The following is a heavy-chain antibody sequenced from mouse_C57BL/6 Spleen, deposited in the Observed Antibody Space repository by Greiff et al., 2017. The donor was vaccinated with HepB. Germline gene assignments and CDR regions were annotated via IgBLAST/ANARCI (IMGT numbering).Heavy chain of an antibody. D-gene: IGHD1-1*01. V-gene: IGHV1-43*01. CDR1: GYSFTGYY. CDR3: ARLITTVVDFDY. CDR2: INPSTGGT. J-gene: IGHJ2*01. Sequence: EVKLVESGPELVKPGASVKISCKASGYSFTGYYMHWVKQSSEKSLEWIGEINPSTGGTSYNQKFKGKATLTVDKSSSTAYMQLKSLTSEDSAVYYCARLITTVVDFDYWGQGTTLTVSS.